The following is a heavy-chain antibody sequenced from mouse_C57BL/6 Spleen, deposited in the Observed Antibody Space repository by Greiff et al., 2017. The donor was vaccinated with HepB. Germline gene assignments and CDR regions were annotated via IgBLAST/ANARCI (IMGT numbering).Heavy chain of an antibody. CDR3: ARGAMITTWFDY. J-gene: IGHJ2*01. CDR2: IRNKANGYTT. Sequence: EVQLVESGGGLVQPGGSLSLSCAASGFTFTDYYMSWVRQPPGKALEWLGFIRNKANGYTTEYSASVKGRFTISRDNSQSILYLQMNALRAEDSATYYCARGAMITTWFDYWGQGTTLTVST. D-gene: IGHD2-4*01. CDR1: GFTFTDYY. V-gene: IGHV7-3*01.